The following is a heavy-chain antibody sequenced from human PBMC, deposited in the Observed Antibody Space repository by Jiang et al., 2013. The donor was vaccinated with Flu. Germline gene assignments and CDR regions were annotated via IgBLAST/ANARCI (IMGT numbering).Heavy chain of an antibody. D-gene: IGHD2-2*01. V-gene: IGHV1-69*01. Sequence: SGAEVKKTGASVKVSCKASGGSFSSYAINWVRQAPGQGLEWMGGIIPMFGTADYAQKFQGRITITADDATTTAYMELSTLRSEDTAVYYCAKTPGTPAANTFYYYYYGMDVWGQGTTVTVS. CDR2: IIPMFGTA. CDR3: AKTPGTPAANTFYYYYYGMDV. J-gene: IGHJ6*02. CDR1: GGSFSSYA.